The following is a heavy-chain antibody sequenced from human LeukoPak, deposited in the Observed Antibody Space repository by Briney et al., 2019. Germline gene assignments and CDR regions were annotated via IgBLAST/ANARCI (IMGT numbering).Heavy chain of an antibody. CDR1: GFTFSSYG. CDR3: AKKGYYDGSGYYMYCFDH. Sequence: GGSLRLSCAASGFTFSSYGMHWVRQAPGKGLEWVAVILSDGSKEFYTDSVKGRFTISRDNSKNTLYLQMNSLRAEDTAVYYCAKKGYYDGSGYYMYCFDHWGQGTLVTVSS. V-gene: IGHV3-33*06. CDR2: ILSDGSKE. D-gene: IGHD3-22*01. J-gene: IGHJ4*02.